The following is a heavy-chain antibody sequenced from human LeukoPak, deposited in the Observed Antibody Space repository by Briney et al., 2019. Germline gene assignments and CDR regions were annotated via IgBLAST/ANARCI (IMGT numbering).Heavy chain of an antibody. J-gene: IGHJ5*02. CDR3: ARDTAGSGSPGKFDP. V-gene: IGHV1-18*01. Sequence: GASVKVSCKASGYTFTSYGISWVRQAPGQGREGMGWISAYNGNTNYAQKLQGRVTMTTDTSTSTAYMELRSLRSDDTAVYYCARDTAGSGSPGKFDPWGQGTLVTVSS. CDR1: GYTFTSYG. CDR2: ISAYNGNT. D-gene: IGHD3-22*01.